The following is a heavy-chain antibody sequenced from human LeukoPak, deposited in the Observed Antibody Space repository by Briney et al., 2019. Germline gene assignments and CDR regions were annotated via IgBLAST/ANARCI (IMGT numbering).Heavy chain of an antibody. CDR3: AKDLFGYGGNSPPFDY. J-gene: IGHJ4*02. CDR1: GFNFSSYA. Sequence: GGSLRLFWAASGFNFSSYAISLVRQAPGKGLGGVSAISGTGSSTYYAATVKGRFTISRDNSKNTLYLQMNSLRAEDTAVYYCAKDLFGYGGNSPPFDYWGQGTLVTVSS. D-gene: IGHD4-23*01. CDR2: ISGTGSST. V-gene: IGHV3-23*01.